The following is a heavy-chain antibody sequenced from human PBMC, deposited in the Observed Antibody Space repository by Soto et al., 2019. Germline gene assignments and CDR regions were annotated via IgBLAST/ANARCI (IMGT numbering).Heavy chain of an antibody. CDR2: IDNNGVT. V-gene: IGHV4-39*01. CDR3: GKILVGATGHTEADS. J-gene: IGHJ4*02. D-gene: IGHD2-15*01. Sequence: SETLSLTCIVSGGSVYSNGHYWGWTRQPPGKGLEWIGSIDNNGVTNYNSSLKSRVTISRDTSKNQFSLRLTSVTAADTAVYYCGKILVGATGHTEADSWGPGTLVTVSS. CDR1: GGSVYSNGHY.